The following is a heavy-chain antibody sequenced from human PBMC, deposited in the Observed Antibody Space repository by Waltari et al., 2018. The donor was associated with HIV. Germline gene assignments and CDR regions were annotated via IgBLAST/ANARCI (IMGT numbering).Heavy chain of an antibody. CDR2: IGGGGDRS. J-gene: IGHJ4*02. CDR1: GFRFTSYA. Sequence: VQLLASGGGLVQSGGSLSLSCAASGFRFTSYALFWVRQGPGKGLEWVSAIGGGGDRSYYVDSVKGRFTISRDNSKNTLSLQMNGLRAEDTAVYYCVKGGGYYDSTGNVPFDYWGQGSLVTVSS. CDR3: VKGGGYYDSTGNVPFDY. V-gene: IGHV3-23*01. D-gene: IGHD3-3*01.